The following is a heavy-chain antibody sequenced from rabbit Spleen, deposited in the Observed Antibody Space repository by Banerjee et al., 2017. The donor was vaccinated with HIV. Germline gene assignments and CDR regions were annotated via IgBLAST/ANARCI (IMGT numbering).Heavy chain of an antibody. V-gene: IGHV1S45*01. D-gene: IGHD1-1*01. CDR2: IYVGSGST. CDR1: GFSFSDRDV. Sequence: QEQLVESGGGLVKPEGSLTLTCKASGFSFSDRDVMCWVRQAPGKGLEWIGCIYVGSGSTPYASWAKGRFTMHKTSSTTVTLQLTSLTAADTATYFCARSGYVGGDYTWDLWGPGTLVTVS. CDR3: ARSGYVGGDYTWDL. J-gene: IGHJ4*01.